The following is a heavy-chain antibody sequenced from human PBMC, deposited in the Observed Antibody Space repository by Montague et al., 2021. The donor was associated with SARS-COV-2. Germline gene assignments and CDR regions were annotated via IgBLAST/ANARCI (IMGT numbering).Heavy chain of an antibody. CDR2: IYYSGST. CDR3: ARDSHYYDSSGHFDY. Sequence: SETLSLTCTVSGGSISSYYWNWIRQPPGKGLEWIGYIYYSGSTNYNPSLKSRVTISVDTSKNQSSLKLSSVTAADTAVYYCARDSHYYDSSGHFDYWGQGTLVTVSS. V-gene: IGHV4-59*13. J-gene: IGHJ4*02. CDR1: GGSISSYY. D-gene: IGHD3-22*01.